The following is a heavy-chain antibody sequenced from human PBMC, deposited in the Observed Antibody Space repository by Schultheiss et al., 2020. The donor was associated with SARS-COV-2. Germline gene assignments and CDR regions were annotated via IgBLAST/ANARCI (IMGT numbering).Heavy chain of an antibody. CDR2: ISSHGHDT. J-gene: IGHJ5*02. V-gene: IGHV3-64D*06. CDR1: GFTFSSSA. Sequence: GGSLRLSCAASGFTFSSSAMYWVRQAPGKGLEYVSVISSHGHDTDYADSVKGRFTISRDNSKITLYLQMSSLKAEDTAMYYCAKGLELDPWGQGTLVTVSS. CDR3: AKGLELDP.